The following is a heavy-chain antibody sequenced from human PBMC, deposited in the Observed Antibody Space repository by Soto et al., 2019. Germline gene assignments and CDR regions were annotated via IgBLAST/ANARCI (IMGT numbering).Heavy chain of an antibody. J-gene: IGHJ3*01. V-gene: IGHV4-31*11. CDR1: GDSISSGVSF. Sequence: QVQLQESGPGLVKPSQTLSLTCAVSGDSISSGVSFCRWIRLHSGKGLVSIGCIYYSVSTYYNPSLKSRVTISLDTSKNQFSLKLTSVTAADTAVYYCARRRPVNFYDRRDALDVWGQWTVVTVSS. CDR3: ARRRPVNFYDRRDALDV. CDR2: IYYSVST. D-gene: IGHD3-22*01.